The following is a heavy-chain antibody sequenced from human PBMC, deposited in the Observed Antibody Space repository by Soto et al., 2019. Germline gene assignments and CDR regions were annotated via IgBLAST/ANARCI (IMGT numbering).Heavy chain of an antibody. Sequence: EVQLLESGGGLVQPGGSLRLSCAASGFTFSSYAMSWVRQAPGKGLEWVSGISGSGGSTYYADSVKGRFTISRDNSKNTLYLQMNSLRAEDTAVYYCAKEKSYYGSGSYCFDYWGQGTLVTVSS. CDR1: GFTFSSYA. J-gene: IGHJ4*02. D-gene: IGHD3-10*01. V-gene: IGHV3-23*01. CDR2: ISGSGGST. CDR3: AKEKSYYGSGSYCFDY.